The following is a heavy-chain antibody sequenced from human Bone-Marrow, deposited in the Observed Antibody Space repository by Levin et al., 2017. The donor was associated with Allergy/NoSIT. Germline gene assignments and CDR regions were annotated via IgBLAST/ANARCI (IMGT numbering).Heavy chain of an antibody. D-gene: IGHD5-18*01. CDR2: ISAYNGNT. CDR1: GYTFTSYG. Sequence: GGSLRLSCKASGYTFTSYGISWVRQAPGQGLEWMGWISAYNGNTNYAQKLQGRVTMTTDTSTSTAYMELRSLRSDDTAVYYCARVNVDTAMAANGDSGYWGQGTLVTVSS. V-gene: IGHV1-18*01. J-gene: IGHJ4*02. CDR3: ARVNVDTAMAANGDSGY.